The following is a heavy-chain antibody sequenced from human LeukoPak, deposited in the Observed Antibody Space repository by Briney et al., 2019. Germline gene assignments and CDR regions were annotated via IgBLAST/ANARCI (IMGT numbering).Heavy chain of an antibody. Sequence: QPGGSLRLSCGASGFTVSSKYMSWVRQAPGKGLEWVSVIYSGGYTDYADSVKGRFSISRDNSQNTVYLQMNSLRVEDTAIYYCARDWPGIDYWGQGTLVIVPS. CDR2: IYSGGYT. V-gene: IGHV3-53*01. CDR1: GFTVSSKY. J-gene: IGHJ4*02. CDR3: ARDWPGIDY.